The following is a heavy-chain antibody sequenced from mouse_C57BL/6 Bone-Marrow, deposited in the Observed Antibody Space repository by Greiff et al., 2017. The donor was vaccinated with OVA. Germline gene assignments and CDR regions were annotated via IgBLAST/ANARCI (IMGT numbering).Heavy chain of an antibody. CDR3: TTDDGSFAY. Sequence: EVQLMESGAELVRPGASVKLSCTASGFNIKDDYMHWVKQRPEQGLEWIGWIDPENGDTEYASKFQGKATITADTSSNTAYLQLSSLTSEDTAVYYCTTDDGSFAYWGQGTLVTVSA. D-gene: IGHD2-3*01. CDR2: IDPENGDT. J-gene: IGHJ3*01. V-gene: IGHV14-4*01. CDR1: GFNIKDDY.